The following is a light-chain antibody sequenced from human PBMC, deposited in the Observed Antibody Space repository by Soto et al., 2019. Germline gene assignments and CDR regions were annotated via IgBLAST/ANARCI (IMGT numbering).Light chain of an antibody. J-gene: IGKJ2*01. Sequence: DIQMTQSPSSLSASVGDRVAITCRSSQTVTFSLNWYQQKPGRAPKLLIHAASSLQGGVPSRFSGSGSGTDFTLPINGLQPEDFATYYCQQGYSSPYTFGQGSKLEIK. CDR3: QQGYSSPYT. CDR2: AAS. V-gene: IGKV1-39*01. CDR1: QTVTFS.